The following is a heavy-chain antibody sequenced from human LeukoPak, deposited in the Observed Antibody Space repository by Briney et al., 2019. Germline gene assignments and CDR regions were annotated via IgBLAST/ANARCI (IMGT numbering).Heavy chain of an antibody. D-gene: IGHD6-19*01. J-gene: IGHJ4*02. CDR3: AKDRAGYSCASRNYFDY. CDR1: GFTFSSYA. CDR2: ISGSGGST. Sequence: GGSLRLSCAASGFTFSSYAMSWVRQAPGKGLEWVSAISGSGGSTYYADSVKGRFTISRDNSKNTLYLQMNSLRAEDTAVYYCAKDRAGYSCASRNYFDYWGQGTLVTVSS. V-gene: IGHV3-23*01.